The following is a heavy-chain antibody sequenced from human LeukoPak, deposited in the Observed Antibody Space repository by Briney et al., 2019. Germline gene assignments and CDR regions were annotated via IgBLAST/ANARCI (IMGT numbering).Heavy chain of an antibody. D-gene: IGHD3-9*01. CDR2: IGGRGGTT. CDR1: GFTFSSYA. J-gene: IGHJ5*02. Sequence: PGGTLRLSCAAPGFTFSSYAMSWVRQAPGKGLEWVSAIGGRGGTTYYADSVKGRFTISRDNSKNTLYLQMNSLRAEDTAVYYCTKGPEFDWLLYWFDPWGQGTLVTVSS. CDR3: TKGPEFDWLLYWFDP. V-gene: IGHV3-23*01.